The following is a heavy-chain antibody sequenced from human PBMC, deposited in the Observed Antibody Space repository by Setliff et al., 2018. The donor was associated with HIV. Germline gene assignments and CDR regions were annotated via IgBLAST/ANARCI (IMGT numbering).Heavy chain of an antibody. Sequence: PSETLSLTCTVSGGSIRSYYWSWIRQPPGKGLEWLGHAHYSGSSKNNPSLRSRISMAVDTSKNQVSLKLSSVTAADTAVYYCARVGYNDDSGYPYNWFDPWGQGTLVTVSS. CDR3: ARVGYNDDSGYPYNWFDP. CDR1: GGSIRSYY. D-gene: IGHD3-22*01. CDR2: AHYSGSS. J-gene: IGHJ5*02. V-gene: IGHV4-59*01.